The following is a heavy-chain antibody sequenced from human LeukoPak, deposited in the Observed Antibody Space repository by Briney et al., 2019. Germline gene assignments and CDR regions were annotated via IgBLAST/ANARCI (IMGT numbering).Heavy chain of an antibody. CDR3: ARSGYYDSSGYYYVAGFDY. Sequence: ASVKVSCKASGYTFTSYGISWVRQAPGQGLEWMGWISAYNGNTNYAQKLQGRVTMTTDTSTSTAYMELRSLRSDDTAVYYCARSGYYDSSGYYYVAGFDYWGQGTLVTVSS. CDR2: ISAYNGNT. J-gene: IGHJ4*02. CDR1: GYTFTSYG. V-gene: IGHV1-18*01. D-gene: IGHD3-22*01.